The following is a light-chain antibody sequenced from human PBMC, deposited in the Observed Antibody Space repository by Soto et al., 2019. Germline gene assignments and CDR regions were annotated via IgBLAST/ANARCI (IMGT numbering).Light chain of an antibody. J-gene: IGKJ5*01. Sequence: ELVMTQSPVTLSVSPGERATLSCRASQSVSNNLAWYQQKPGQAPSLLIYGAPTRATGIPARFSGSGSGTEFTLTISSLQSEDFAVYYCQQYNNWPPFTFGQGTRLEIK. V-gene: IGKV3-15*01. CDR2: GAP. CDR3: QQYNNWPPFT. CDR1: QSVSNN.